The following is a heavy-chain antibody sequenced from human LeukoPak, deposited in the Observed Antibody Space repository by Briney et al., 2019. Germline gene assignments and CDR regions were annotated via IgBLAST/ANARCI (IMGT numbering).Heavy chain of an antibody. Sequence: SETLSLTCTVSGGSISSYYWSWIRQPPGKGLEWIGYIYYSGSTNYNPSLKSRVTISVDTSKNQFSLKLSSVTAADTAVYYCARGELLGTAMVFDQYWYFDLWGRGTLVTVSS. CDR3: ARGELLGTAMVFDQYWYFDL. CDR2: IYYSGST. CDR1: GGSISSYY. J-gene: IGHJ2*01. D-gene: IGHD5-18*01. V-gene: IGHV4-59*01.